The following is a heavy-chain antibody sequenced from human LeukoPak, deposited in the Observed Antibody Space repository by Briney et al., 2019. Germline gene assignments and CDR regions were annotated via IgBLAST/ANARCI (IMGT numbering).Heavy chain of an antibody. J-gene: IGHJ6*02. CDR2: IHYDGTSK. Sequence: PGRSLRLSCAASGFTFNSYGMHWVRQAPGKGLEWVAFIHYDGTSKYYADSVKGRFTISRDNSKNTLYLQMNSLRAEDTAVYYCAKRLDRAYGMDVWGQGTTVTVSS. D-gene: IGHD1-14*01. CDR1: GFTFNSYG. CDR3: AKRLDRAYGMDV. V-gene: IGHV3-30*02.